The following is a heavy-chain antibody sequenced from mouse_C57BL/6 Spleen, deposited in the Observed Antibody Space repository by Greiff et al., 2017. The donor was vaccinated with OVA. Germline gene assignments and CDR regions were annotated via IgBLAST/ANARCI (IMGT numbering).Heavy chain of an antibody. CDR3: ARRGSGGWLLYFDY. V-gene: IGHV1-22*01. J-gene: IGHJ2*01. D-gene: IGHD2-3*01. Sequence: VQLKESGPELVKPGASVKMSCKASGYTFTDYNMHWVKQSHGKSLEWIGYINPNNGGTSYNQKFKGKATLTVNKSSSTAYMELRSLTSEDSAVYYCARRGSGGWLLYFDYWGQGTTLTVSS. CDR1: GYTFTDYN. CDR2: INPNNGGT.